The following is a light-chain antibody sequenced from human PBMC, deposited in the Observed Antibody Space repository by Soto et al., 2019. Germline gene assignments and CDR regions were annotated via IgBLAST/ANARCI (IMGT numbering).Light chain of an antibody. Sequence: EIVLTQSPGTLSLSPGERATLSSRASKSVSGSYLAWYQQKPGQSPRLLIYGSSDRATGIPDRFSGSGSGTDFTLTITKVEPADFAVYYCHQYGSSHPYTFGQGTKLEMK. CDR3: HQYGSSHPYT. V-gene: IGKV3-20*01. CDR2: GSS. CDR1: KSVSGSY. J-gene: IGKJ2*01.